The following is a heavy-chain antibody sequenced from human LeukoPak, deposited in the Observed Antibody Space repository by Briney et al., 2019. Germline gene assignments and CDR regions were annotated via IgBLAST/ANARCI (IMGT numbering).Heavy chain of an antibody. D-gene: IGHD2-21*02. CDR2: IDPSGGST. CDR3: ARGPLGVLVTAILYYFDY. Sequence: ASVKITCKASGYTFTSYYMHWVRQAPGPGLEWMGIIDPSGGSTTYAQKFQGRVTMTRDTSTSTVYMELSSLRSEDTAVYYCARGPLGVLVTAILYYFDYWGQGTLVTVSS. CDR1: GYTFTSYY. V-gene: IGHV1-46*01. J-gene: IGHJ4*02.